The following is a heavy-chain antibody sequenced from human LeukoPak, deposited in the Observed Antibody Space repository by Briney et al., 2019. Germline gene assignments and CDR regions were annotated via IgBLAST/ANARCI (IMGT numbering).Heavy chain of an antibody. CDR3: ARSLGTMVRGMDV. V-gene: IGHV3-33*01. J-gene: IGHJ6*02. CDR2: IWYDGSNK. D-gene: IGHD3-10*01. Sequence: PGGSLRLSCAASGLTFSSYGMHWVRQAPGKGLEWVAVIWYDGSNKYYADSVKGRFTISRDNSKNTLYLQMNSLRAEDTAVYYCARSLGTMVRGMDVWGQGTTVTVSS. CDR1: GLTFSSYG.